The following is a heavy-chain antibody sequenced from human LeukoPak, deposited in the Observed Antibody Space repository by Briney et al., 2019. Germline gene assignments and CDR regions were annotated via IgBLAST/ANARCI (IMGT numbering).Heavy chain of an antibody. CDR3: ARGAGGSSGYAY. CDR2: IYYSGST. Sequence: SETLSLTCTVSGGSISSYYWSWIRQPPGKGLEWIGYIYYSGSTYYNPSLKSRVTISIDTSKNHFSLKLSSVTAADTAVYYCARGAGGSSGYAYWGQGTLVTVSS. CDR1: GGSISSYY. V-gene: IGHV4-59*12. D-gene: IGHD5-12*01. J-gene: IGHJ4*02.